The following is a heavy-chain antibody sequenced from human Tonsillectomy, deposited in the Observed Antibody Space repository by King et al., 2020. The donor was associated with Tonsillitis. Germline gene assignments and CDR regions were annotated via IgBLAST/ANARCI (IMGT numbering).Heavy chain of an antibody. Sequence: VQLVESGGGVVQPGRSLRLSCAASGFTFSNSALHCVRQAPGKGLEWVAVISYDGSNKYYADSVKGRFTISRDNSKSTLYLQMNSLRAEDTAVYYCARAPVGAMVHGDWNFDLWGRGTLVTVSS. CDR1: GFTFSNSA. V-gene: IGHV3-30-3*01. D-gene: IGHD3-10*01. J-gene: IGHJ2*01. CDR2: ISYDGSNK. CDR3: ARAPVGAMVHGDWNFDL.